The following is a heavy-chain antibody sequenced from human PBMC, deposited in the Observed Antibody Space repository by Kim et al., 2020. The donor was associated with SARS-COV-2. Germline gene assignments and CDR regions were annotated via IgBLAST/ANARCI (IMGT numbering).Heavy chain of an antibody. V-gene: IGHV3-49*03. CDR3: TRDFYDYVWGSYRPLDY. D-gene: IGHD3-16*02. J-gene: IGHJ4*02. CDR1: GFTFGDYA. Sequence: GGSLRLSCTASGFTFGDYAMSWFRQAPGKGLEWVGFIRSKAYGGTTEYAASVKGRFTISRDDSKSIAYLQMNSLKTEDTAVYYCTRDFYDYVWGSYRPLDYWGQGTLVTVSS. CDR2: IRSKAYGGTT.